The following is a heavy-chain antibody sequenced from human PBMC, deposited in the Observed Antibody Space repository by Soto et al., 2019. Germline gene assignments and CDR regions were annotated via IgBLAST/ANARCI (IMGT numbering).Heavy chain of an antibody. V-gene: IGHV3-23*04. Sequence: VQLVQSGAEVKKPGSSVKVSCKASGGTFSSYAMSLVRQAPGKGLEWVSAISGSGGSTYYADSVKGRFTISRDNSKNTLYLQMNSLRAEDTAVYYCAKVGDFWSGYPNWGQGTLVTVSS. CDR1: GGTFSSYA. D-gene: IGHD3-3*01. CDR2: ISGSGGST. CDR3: AKVGDFWSGYPN. J-gene: IGHJ4*02.